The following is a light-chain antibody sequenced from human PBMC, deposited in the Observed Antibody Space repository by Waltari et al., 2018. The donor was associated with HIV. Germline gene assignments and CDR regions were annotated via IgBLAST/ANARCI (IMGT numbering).Light chain of an antibody. CDR3: CSFAGDMDSQISNYV. J-gene: IGLJ1*01. V-gene: IGLV2-23*02. Sequence: QSALTQPTSVSGSLGQSVPISCPGGSNNVGRHHAVSWYQQQPGKVPKLLIFEVNKRPSGVSSRFFGTKSGNTASLTISRLQSDDEAAYYCCSFAGDMDSQISNYVFGTGTTVTV. CDR2: EVN. CDR1: SNNVGRHHA.